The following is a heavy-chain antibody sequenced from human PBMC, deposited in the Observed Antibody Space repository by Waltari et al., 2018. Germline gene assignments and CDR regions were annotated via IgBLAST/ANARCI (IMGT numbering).Heavy chain of an antibody. Sequence: EVQLVESGGGLVQPGGSLRLSCVASGFTFSDYSMNWVRQAPGKGLEWVSYISRSSSTIYYADSVKGRFTISRDNAKNSLYLQMSSLRAEDTAVYYCTRDSVLDYWGPGTLVTVSS. CDR1: GFTFSDYS. CDR2: ISRSSSTI. V-gene: IGHV3-48*01. J-gene: IGHJ4*02. CDR3: TRDSVLDY.